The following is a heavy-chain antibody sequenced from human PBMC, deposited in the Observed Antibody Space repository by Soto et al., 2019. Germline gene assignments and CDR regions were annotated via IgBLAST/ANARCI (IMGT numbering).Heavy chain of an antibody. V-gene: IGHV4-59*12. CDR2: IYYSGST. CDR3: VRDYAPGNYDILTA. D-gene: IGHD3-9*01. Sequence: PSETLSLTCTVSGGSISSYYWSWIRQPPGKGLEWIGYIYYSGSTNYNPSLKSRVTISVDTSKNQFSLKLSSVTAADTAVYYCVRDYAPGNYDILTAWGQGTLVTVSS. CDR1: GGSISSYY. J-gene: IGHJ5*02.